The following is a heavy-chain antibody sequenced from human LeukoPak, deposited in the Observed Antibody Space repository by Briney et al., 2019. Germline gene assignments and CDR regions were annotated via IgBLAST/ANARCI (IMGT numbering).Heavy chain of an antibody. CDR1: GFTFSSYA. D-gene: IGHD5-18*01. V-gene: IGHV3-30*09. CDR3: ARDRQDTAMVTLFDY. Sequence: QPGRSLRLSCAASGFTFSSYAMHWVRQAPGKGLEWVAVISYDGSNKYYADSVKGRFAISRDNSKNTLYLQMNSLRAEDTAVYYCARDRQDTAMVTLFDYWGREPWSPSPQ. J-gene: IGHJ4*02. CDR2: ISYDGSNK.